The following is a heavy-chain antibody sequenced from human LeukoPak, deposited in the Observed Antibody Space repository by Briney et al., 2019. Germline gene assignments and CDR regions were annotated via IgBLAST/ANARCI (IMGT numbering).Heavy chain of an antibody. CDR3: ARGDIVVVPAAMAGGDY. Sequence: GASVKVSCKASGYTFTGYYMHWVRQAPGQGLEWMGWINPNSGGTNYAQKVQGRVTMTRDTYISTAYMELSRLRSADTAVYYCARGDIVVVPAAMAGGDYWGQGTLVTVSS. V-gene: IGHV1-2*02. CDR2: INPNSGGT. J-gene: IGHJ4*02. D-gene: IGHD2-2*01. CDR1: GYTFTGYY.